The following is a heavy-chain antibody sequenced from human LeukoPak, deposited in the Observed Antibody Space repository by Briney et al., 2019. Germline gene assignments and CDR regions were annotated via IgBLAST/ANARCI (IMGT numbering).Heavy chain of an antibody. CDR2: ISYDGSNK. CDR3: ARVYGDGYNTGDNYFDY. CDR1: GFTFSSYA. J-gene: IGHJ4*02. Sequence: GGSLRLSFAASGFTFSSYAMHWVRQAPGKGLERVAVISYDGSNKYYADSGKGRFTISRDNSKNTLYLQMNSLRAEDTAVYYCARVYGDGYNTGDNYFDYWGQGTLVTVSS. D-gene: IGHD5-24*01. V-gene: IGHV3-30*01.